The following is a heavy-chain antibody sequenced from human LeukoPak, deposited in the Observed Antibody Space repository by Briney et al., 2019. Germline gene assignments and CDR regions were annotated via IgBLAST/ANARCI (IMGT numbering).Heavy chain of an antibody. CDR3: AKFSTLWAYGDYVDY. CDR1: GFTFSSYA. CDR2: ISYDGSNK. D-gene: IGHD4-17*01. J-gene: IGHJ4*02. V-gene: IGHV3-30-3*02. Sequence: GGSLRLSCAASGFTFSSYAMHWVRQAPGKGLEWVAVISYDGSNKYYADSVKGRFTISRDNSKNTLYLQMNSLRAEDTAVYYCAKFSTLWAYGDYVDYWGQGTLVTVSS.